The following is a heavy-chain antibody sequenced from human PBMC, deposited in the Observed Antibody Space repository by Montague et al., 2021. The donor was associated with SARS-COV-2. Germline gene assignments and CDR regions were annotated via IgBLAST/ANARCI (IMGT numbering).Heavy chain of an antibody. J-gene: IGHJ3*02. D-gene: IGHD2-21*01. V-gene: IGHV4-59*11. CDR3: ARDSRLCGVECYEDIFDS. CDR1: CRATQAQN. CDR2: ISYRRHT. Sequence: SETLSLTCTRLCRATQAQNWSSHVWTPVTDLERIPSISYRRHTNYNPSLKSRVTISVDTSKNQFSLTLSSLAAADTAIYYCARDSRLCGVECYEDIFDSWGQGTVVTVSS.